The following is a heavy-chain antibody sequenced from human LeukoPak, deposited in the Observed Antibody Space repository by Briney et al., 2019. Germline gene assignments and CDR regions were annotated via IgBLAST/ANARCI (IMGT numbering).Heavy chain of an antibody. D-gene: IGHD3-10*01. Sequence: PGGSLRLSCAASGFTFSSYGMSWVRQAPGKGLEWVSAISGSGGSTYYADSVKGRFTISRDNSKNTLYLQMNSLRAEDTAVYYCARHRFRELFSYFDYWGQGTLVTVSS. CDR1: GFTFSSYG. CDR3: ARHRFRELFSYFDY. V-gene: IGHV3-23*01. J-gene: IGHJ4*02. CDR2: ISGSGGST.